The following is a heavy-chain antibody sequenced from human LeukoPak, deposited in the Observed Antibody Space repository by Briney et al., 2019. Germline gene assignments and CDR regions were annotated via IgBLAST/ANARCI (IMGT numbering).Heavy chain of an antibody. V-gene: IGHV3-30-3*01. J-gene: IGHJ4*02. CDR2: ISYDGSNK. Sequence: GGSLRLSCAASGFTFSNYAMHWVRQAPGKGLEWVAVISYDGSNKYYADSVQGRITISRDNSKNTLYLQMNSLRAEDTAVYYCAKDYQDYYDSSGYYYDYWGQGTLVTVSS. CDR3: AKDYQDYYDSSGYYYDY. D-gene: IGHD3-22*01. CDR1: GFTFSNYA.